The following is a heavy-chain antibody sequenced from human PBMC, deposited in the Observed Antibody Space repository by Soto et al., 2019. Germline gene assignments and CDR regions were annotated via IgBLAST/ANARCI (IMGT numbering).Heavy chain of an antibody. CDR2: ISGSGGST. D-gene: IGHD6-19*01. Sequence: EVQLLESGGGLVQPGGSLRLSCAASGFTFSSYAMSWVRQAPGKGLEWVSAISGSGGSTYYADSVKGRFTISIDNSKNTLYLQMNSLRAEDTAVYYCAKDRSPADSSGSPQGYWGQGTLVTVSS. CDR3: AKDRSPADSSGSPQGY. CDR1: GFTFSSYA. J-gene: IGHJ4*02. V-gene: IGHV3-23*01.